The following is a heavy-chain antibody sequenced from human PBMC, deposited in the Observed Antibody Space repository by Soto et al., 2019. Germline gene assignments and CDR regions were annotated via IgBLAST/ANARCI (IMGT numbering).Heavy chain of an antibody. CDR2: IWYDGSNK. Sequence: QVQLVQSGGGVVQPGTSLTLSCEGSGFTFRNHGMHWFRQAPGKGLEWVAVIWYDGSNKYHADSVKGRFVISRDNAKNTLYLQMDSLRVDDTAVYYCARWWDGKRPDYWGQGTLVTVSS. J-gene: IGHJ4*02. V-gene: IGHV3-33*01. CDR3: ARWWDGKRPDY. D-gene: IGHD1-1*01. CDR1: GFTFRNHG.